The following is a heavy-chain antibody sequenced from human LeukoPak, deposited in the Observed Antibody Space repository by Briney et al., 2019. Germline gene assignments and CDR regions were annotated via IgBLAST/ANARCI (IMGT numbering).Heavy chain of an antibody. CDR2: IKQDGSEK. Sequence: GGSLRLSCADSGFTFSSYWMSWVRQAPGKGLEWVANIKQDGSEKYYVDSVKGRFTISRDNAKNSLYLQMNSLRAEDTAVYYCARVPYCSSTSCYAIFDYWGQGTLVTVSS. V-gene: IGHV3-7*05. D-gene: IGHD2-2*01. CDR3: ARVPYCSSTSCYAIFDY. J-gene: IGHJ4*02. CDR1: GFTFSSYW.